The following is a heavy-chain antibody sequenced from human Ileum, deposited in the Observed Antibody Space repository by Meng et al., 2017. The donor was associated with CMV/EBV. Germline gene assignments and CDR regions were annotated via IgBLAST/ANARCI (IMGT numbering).Heavy chain of an antibody. Sequence: GSLRLSCTVSGGSISSSSYYWGWIRQPPGKGLEWIGSIYYSGSTYYNPSLKSRVTISVDTSKNQFSLKLSSVTAADTAVYYCASPLAGSGYYYVFDYWGQGTLVTVSS. D-gene: IGHD3-22*01. V-gene: IGHV4-39*01. CDR1: GGSISSSSYY. J-gene: IGHJ4*02. CDR2: IYYSGST. CDR3: ASPLAGSGYYYVFDY.